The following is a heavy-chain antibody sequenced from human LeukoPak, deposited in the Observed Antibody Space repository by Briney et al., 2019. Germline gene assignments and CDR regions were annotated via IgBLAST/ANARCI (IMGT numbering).Heavy chain of an antibody. D-gene: IGHD7-27*01. J-gene: IGHJ4*02. V-gene: IGHV1-46*01. CDR3: ARDPEANWAFFDY. Sequence: ASVKVSFKASGYTFSSYYLHWVRQAPGQGLEWMGVINPNGGSTTYAQKFQDRVTMTRETSTSTVYMELSTLRSEDTAFYYCARDPEANWAFFDYWGQGTLLTVSS. CDR2: INPNGGST. CDR1: GYTFSSYY.